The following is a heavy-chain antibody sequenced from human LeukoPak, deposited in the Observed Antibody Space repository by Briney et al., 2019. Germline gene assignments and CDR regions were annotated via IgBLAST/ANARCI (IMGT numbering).Heavy chain of an antibody. Sequence: SVKVSCKASGGTFISYAISWVRQAPGQGLEWMGGIIPIFGTANYAQKFQGRVTITADESTSTAYMELSSLRSEDTAVYYCARELFTFYYYYGMDVWGQGTTVTVSS. CDR1: GGTFISYA. V-gene: IGHV1-69*13. CDR2: IIPIFGTA. D-gene: IGHD2-21*01. J-gene: IGHJ6*02. CDR3: ARELFTFYYYYGMDV.